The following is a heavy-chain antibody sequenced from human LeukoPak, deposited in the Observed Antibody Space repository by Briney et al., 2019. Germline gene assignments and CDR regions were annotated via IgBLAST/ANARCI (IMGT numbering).Heavy chain of an antibody. CDR3: AKDIAARDYYYYYMDV. D-gene: IGHD6-6*01. Sequence: EGSLRLSCAASGFTFSSYGMHWVRQAPGKGLEWVAFIRYDGSNKYYADSVKGRFTITRDNSKNTLYLQMNSLRAEDTAVYYCAKDIAARDYYYYYMDVWGKGTTVTVSS. V-gene: IGHV3-30*02. J-gene: IGHJ6*03. CDR1: GFTFSSYG. CDR2: IRYDGSNK.